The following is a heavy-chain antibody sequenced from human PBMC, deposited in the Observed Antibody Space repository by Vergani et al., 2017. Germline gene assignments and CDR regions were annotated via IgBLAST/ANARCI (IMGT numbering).Heavy chain of an antibody. Sequence: QVQLVESGGGVVQPGRSLRLSCAASGFTFSSYGMHWVRQAPGKGLEWVAVISYDGSNKYYADSVQGRFTISRDNSKNTLSLQMNSLRAEDTAVYYCAKTTGPYYYYMDVWGKGTTVTVSS. V-gene: IGHV3-30*18. D-gene: IGHD4-11*01. CDR2: ISYDGSNK. J-gene: IGHJ6*03. CDR1: GFTFSSYG. CDR3: AKTTGPYYYYMDV.